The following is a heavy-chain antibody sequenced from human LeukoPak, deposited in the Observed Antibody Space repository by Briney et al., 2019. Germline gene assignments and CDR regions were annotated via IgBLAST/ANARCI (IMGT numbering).Heavy chain of an antibody. CDR2: INHSGST. CDR3: ARGVGYSGYDFDY. D-gene: IGHD5-12*01. Sequence: SETLSLTCAVYGGSFSGYYWSWTRQPPGKGLEWIGEINHSGSTNYNPSLKSRVTISVDTSKNQFSLKLSSVTAADTAVYYCARGVGYSGYDFDYWGQGTLVTVSS. J-gene: IGHJ4*02. CDR1: GGSFSGYY. V-gene: IGHV4-34*01.